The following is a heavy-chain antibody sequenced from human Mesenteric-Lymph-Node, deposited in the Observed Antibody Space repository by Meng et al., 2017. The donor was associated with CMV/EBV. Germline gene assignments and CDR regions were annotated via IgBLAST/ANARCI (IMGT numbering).Heavy chain of an antibody. CDR1: GYTFTGYH. J-gene: IGHJ4*02. D-gene: IGHD3-9*01. Sequence: ASVKVSCKASGYTFTGYHMQWVRQAPGQGLEWMGWINPNSGGTKYEQKFQGRVTMTRDTSINTAYMELSRLRSDDTTLYYCARVIFTGSPIGDYWGLGTPVTVSS. CDR3: ARVIFTGSPIGDY. CDR2: INPNSGGT. V-gene: IGHV1-2*02.